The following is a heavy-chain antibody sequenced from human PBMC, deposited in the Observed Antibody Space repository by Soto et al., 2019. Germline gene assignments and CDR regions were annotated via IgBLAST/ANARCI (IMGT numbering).Heavy chain of an antibody. Sequence: EVQLVESGGDLVQPGESLRLSCAASGFTFSSHWMSWVRQAPGKGLEWVANIKGDGSEKYYVDYVKGRFTISRDNAKNSLYLQMNSLRVEDTALYYCAKDVRWGQGTLVTVSS. CDR2: IKGDGSEK. CDR3: AKDVR. J-gene: IGHJ4*02. CDR1: GFTFSSHW. V-gene: IGHV3-7*05.